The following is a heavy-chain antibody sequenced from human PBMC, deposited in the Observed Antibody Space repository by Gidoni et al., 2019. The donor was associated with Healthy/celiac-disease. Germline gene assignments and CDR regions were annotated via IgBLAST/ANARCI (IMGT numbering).Heavy chain of an antibody. D-gene: IGHD1-26*01. J-gene: IGHJ5*02. V-gene: IGHV5-51*01. CDR2: IYPGDSDT. CDR1: GYSFPSYW. CDR3: ARPRRPSWEPHNWFDP. Sequence: EVQLVQSGAEVKKPGESLKISCKGSGYSFPSYWIGWVRQMPGKGLEWMGIIYPGDSDTRYSPSFQGQVTISADKSISTAYLQWSSLKASDTAMYYCARPRRPSWEPHNWFDPWGQGTLVTVSS.